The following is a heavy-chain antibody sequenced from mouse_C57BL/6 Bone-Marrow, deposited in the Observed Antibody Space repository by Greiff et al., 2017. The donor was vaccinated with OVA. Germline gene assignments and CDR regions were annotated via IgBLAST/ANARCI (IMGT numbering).Heavy chain of an antibody. Sequence: VKLMESGAELVRPGTSVKVSCKASGYAFTNYLIEWVKQRPGQGLEWIGVINPGSGGTNYNEKFKGKATLTADKSSSTAYMQLSSLTSEDSAVYFCARSIYYYGSSYVNFDYWGQGTTLTVSS. V-gene: IGHV1-54*01. CDR2: INPGSGGT. J-gene: IGHJ2*01. D-gene: IGHD1-1*01. CDR1: GYAFTNYL. CDR3: ARSIYYYGSSYVNFDY.